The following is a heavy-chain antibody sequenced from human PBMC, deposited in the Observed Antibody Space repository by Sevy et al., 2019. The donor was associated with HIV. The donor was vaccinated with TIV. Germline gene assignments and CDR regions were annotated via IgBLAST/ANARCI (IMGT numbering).Heavy chain of an antibody. D-gene: IGHD2-2*01. CDR1: GYSFTSYW. CDR2: IYPGDSDT. Sequence: GESLKISCKGSGYSFTSYWIGWVRQMPGKGLEWMGIIYPGDSDTRDSPSFQGQVTISADKSISTAYLQWSSRKASDTAVYYCARHGRYCSSTSCCDYYCYYGMDVWGQGTTVTVSS. J-gene: IGHJ6*02. V-gene: IGHV5-51*01. CDR3: ARHGRYCSSTSCCDYYCYYGMDV.